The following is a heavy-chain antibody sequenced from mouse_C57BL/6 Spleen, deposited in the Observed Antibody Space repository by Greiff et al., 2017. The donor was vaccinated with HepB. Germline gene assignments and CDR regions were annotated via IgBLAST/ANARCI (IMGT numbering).Heavy chain of an antibody. CDR2: ISSGSSTI. Sequence: EVKLVESGGGLVKPGGSLKLSCAASGFTFSDYGMHWVRQAPEKGLEWVAYISSGSSTIYYADTVKGRFTISRDNAKNTLFLQMTSLRSEDTAMYYCARHRTSWYFDVWGTGTTVTVSS. CDR3: ARHRTSWYFDV. CDR1: GFTFSDYG. V-gene: IGHV5-17*01. J-gene: IGHJ1*03.